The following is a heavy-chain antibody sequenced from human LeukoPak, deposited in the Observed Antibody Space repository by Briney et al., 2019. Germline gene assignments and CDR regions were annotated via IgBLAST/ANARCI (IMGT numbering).Heavy chain of an antibody. CDR2: IWYDGSNK. Sequence: PGGSLRLSCAASGFTFSSYGMHWVRQAPGKGLEWVAVIWYDGSNKYYADSVKGRFTISRDNSKNTLYLQMNSLRAEDTAVYYCARESRTYYYDSSGEKHFDYWDQGTLVTVSS. J-gene: IGHJ4*02. D-gene: IGHD3-22*01. V-gene: IGHV3-33*01. CDR1: GFTFSSYG. CDR3: ARESRTYYYDSSGEKHFDY.